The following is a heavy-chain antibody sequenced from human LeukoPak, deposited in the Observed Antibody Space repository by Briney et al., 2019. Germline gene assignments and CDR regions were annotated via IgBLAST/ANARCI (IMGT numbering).Heavy chain of an antibody. CDR3: ARDANYYDSRGENYFNC. CDR2: IKRDGSDT. V-gene: IGHV3-7*01. CDR1: GFAFSSYW. D-gene: IGHD3-22*01. J-gene: IGHJ4*02. Sequence: PGGSLRLSCAASGFAFSSYWMSWVRQAPGKGLEWVANIKRDGSDTYYVDSVKGRFTISGDNAKNSLYLQLNSLRAEDTAVYYCARDANYYDSRGENYFNCWGQGTLVTVSS.